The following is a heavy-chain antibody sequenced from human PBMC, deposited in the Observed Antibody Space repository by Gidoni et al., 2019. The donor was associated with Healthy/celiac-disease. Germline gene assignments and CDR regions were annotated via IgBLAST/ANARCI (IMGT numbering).Heavy chain of an antibody. CDR3: ARVDYGDYSNDY. Sequence: QVQLVESGGGVVKPGGSLRISCAASGFTFSCYYMSWISQAPGKGLEWVSYISSSSSYTNYADSVKGRFTISRDNSKHSLYLQVNSLRAEDTAVYYCARVDYGDYSNDYWGQGTLVTVSS. CDR1: GFTFSCYY. CDR2: ISSSSSYT. V-gene: IGHV3-11*05. J-gene: IGHJ4*02. D-gene: IGHD4-17*01.